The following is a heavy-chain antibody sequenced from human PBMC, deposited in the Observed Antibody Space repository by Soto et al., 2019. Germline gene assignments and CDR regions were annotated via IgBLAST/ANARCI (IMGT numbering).Heavy chain of an antibody. V-gene: IGHV4-61*08. Sequence: PSETLSLTCTVSGGSVSSGAYYWSWIRQPPGKGLEWIGYIYYSGSTNYNPSLKSRVTMSVDTSKNQFSLKLSSVTAADTAVYYCARAISTGYDILTGYYLDYWGQGTLVTVSS. CDR1: GGSVSSGAYY. J-gene: IGHJ4*02. CDR2: IYYSGST. D-gene: IGHD3-9*01. CDR3: ARAISTGYDILTGYYLDY.